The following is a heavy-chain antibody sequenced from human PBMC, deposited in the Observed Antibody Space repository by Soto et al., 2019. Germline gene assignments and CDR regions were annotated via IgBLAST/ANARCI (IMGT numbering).Heavy chain of an antibody. V-gene: IGHV3-21*06. CDR1: GFTFTRYS. CDR3: ARESEDLPSNFDY. CDR2: ISSTTNYI. Sequence: EVQLVESGGGLVKPGGSLRLSCAASGFTFTRYSMNWVRQAPGKGLEWVSSISSTTNYIYYGDSMKGRFTISRDNAKNSLYLEMNSLTAEYTAEYYCARESEDLPSNFDYWGQGTLVTVSS. J-gene: IGHJ4*02.